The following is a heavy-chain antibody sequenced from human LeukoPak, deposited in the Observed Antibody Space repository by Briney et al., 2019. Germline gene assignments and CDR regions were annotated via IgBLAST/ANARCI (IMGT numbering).Heavy chain of an antibody. CDR3: ARAGMPFYYYYMDV. V-gene: IGHV7-4-1*02. CDR2: INTNTGNP. J-gene: IGHJ6*03. Sequence: WASVEVSCKASGYTFSSYAMNWVRQAPGQGLEWMGWINTNTGNPTYAQGFTGRFVFSLDTSVSTAFLQISSLKAEDTAVYYCARAGMPFYYYYMDVWGKGTTVTVSS. D-gene: IGHD2-2*01. CDR1: GYTFSSYA.